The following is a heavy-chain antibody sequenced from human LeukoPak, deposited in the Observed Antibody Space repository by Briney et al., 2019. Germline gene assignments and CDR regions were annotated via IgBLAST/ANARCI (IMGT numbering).Heavy chain of an antibody. CDR2: FDPEDGET. D-gene: IGHD6-19*01. Sequence: ASVNVSCKVSGYTLTELSMHWVRQAPGKGLEWMGGFDPEDGETIYAQKFQGRVTMTEDTSTDTAYMELSSLRSEDTAVYYCATSYHYSVAVAGIDYWGQGTLVTVSS. CDR3: ATSYHYSVAVAGIDY. CDR1: GYTLTELS. J-gene: IGHJ4*02. V-gene: IGHV1-24*01.